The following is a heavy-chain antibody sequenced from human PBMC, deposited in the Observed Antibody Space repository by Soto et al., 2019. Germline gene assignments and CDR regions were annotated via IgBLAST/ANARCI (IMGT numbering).Heavy chain of an antibody. J-gene: IGHJ4*02. Sequence: GGSLRLSCAASGFTFSSCWMSWVRQAPGKGLEWVATIKQDGSEKYYVDSVKGRFTISRDNSKNTLYLQMNSLRAEDTAVYYCAKGDYGDYAAFDYWGQGTLVTGSS. V-gene: IGHV3-7*03. CDR3: AKGDYGDYAAFDY. CDR2: IKQDGSEK. D-gene: IGHD4-17*01. CDR1: GFTFSSCW.